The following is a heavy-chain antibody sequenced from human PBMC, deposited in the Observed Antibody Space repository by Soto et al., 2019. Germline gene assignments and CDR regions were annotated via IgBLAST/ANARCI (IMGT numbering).Heavy chain of an antibody. J-gene: IGHJ4*02. CDR2: IYSGGST. Sequence: GGSLRLSCAASGFTVSSKYMSWVRQAPGKGLEWVSVIYSGGSTYYADSVKGRFTISRDNSKNTLYLQMNSLRAEDTAVYYCARDAYSSGSYYFDYWGQGTLVTVSS. D-gene: IGHD6-19*01. CDR1: GFTVSSKY. CDR3: ARDAYSSGSYYFDY. V-gene: IGHV3-66*01.